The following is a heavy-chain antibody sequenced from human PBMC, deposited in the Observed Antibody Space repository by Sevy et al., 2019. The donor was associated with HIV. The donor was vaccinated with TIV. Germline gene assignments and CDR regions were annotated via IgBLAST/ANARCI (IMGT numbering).Heavy chain of an antibody. J-gene: IGHJ4*02. CDR3: ARPYRTDQFYYSGSSGYYYPSYFDS. CDR2: INQVGSEK. D-gene: IGHD3-22*01. V-gene: IGHV3-7*01. CDR1: GFTFSSYW. Sequence: GGSLRLSCAASGFTFSSYWMTWVRQAPGKGLEWVANINQVGSEKFYVDSVKGRFTISIDNAKNSLYLQMNSLRVEDTSVYDCARPYRTDQFYYSGSSGYYYPSYFDSWGQGTLVTVSS.